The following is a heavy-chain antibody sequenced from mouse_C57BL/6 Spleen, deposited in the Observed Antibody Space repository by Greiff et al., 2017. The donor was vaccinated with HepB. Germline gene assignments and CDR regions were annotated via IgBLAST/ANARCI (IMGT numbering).Heavy chain of an antibody. D-gene: IGHD1-1*01. V-gene: IGHV1-53*01. J-gene: IGHJ3*01. CDR2: INPSNGGT. CDR1: GYTFTSYW. Sequence: QVQLQQPGTELVKPGASVKLSCKASGYTFTSYWMHWVKQRPGQGLEWIGNINPSNGGTNYNEKFKSKATLTVDKSSSTAYMQLSSLTSEDSAVYYCARAVYCGSRLAWFAYWGKRTLVTVSA. CDR3: ARAVYCGSRLAWFAY.